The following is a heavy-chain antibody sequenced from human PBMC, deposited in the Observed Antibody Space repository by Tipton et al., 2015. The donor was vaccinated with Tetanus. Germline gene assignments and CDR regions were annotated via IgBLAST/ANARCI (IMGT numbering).Heavy chain of an antibody. CDR3: AGIRTGHYTDFDC. Sequence: GSLRLSCEASGFTFNTYWMNWVRQAPGKGLEWVANIKQDGSEKYYVDSVKGRFTISRDNAKNSLYLQMNSLRAEDTAVYYCAGIRTGHYTDFDCWGLGTLVTVSS. V-gene: IGHV3-7*01. CDR2: IKQDGSEK. CDR1: GFTFNTYW. J-gene: IGHJ4*02. D-gene: IGHD4-11*01.